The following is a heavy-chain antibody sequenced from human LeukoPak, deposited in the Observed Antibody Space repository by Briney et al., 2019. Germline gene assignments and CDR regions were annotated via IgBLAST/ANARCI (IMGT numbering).Heavy chain of an antibody. D-gene: IGHD3-22*01. J-gene: IGHJ6*02. V-gene: IGHV4-34*01. Sequence: SETLSLTCTVSGGSISSYYWSWIRQPPGKGLEWIGEINHSGSTNYNPSLKSRVTISVDTSKNQFSLKLSSVTAADTTVYYCARGNYYDGSGYFYYYYGMDVWGQGTTVTVSS. CDR2: INHSGST. CDR1: GGSISSYY. CDR3: ARGNYYDGSGYFYYYYGMDV.